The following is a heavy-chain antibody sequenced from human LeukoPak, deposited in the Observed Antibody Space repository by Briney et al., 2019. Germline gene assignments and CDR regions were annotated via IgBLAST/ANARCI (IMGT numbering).Heavy chain of an antibody. CDR1: GFAFSSYS. J-gene: IGHJ4*02. D-gene: IGHD4-23*01. Sequence: GGSLRLSCAASGFAFSSYSMNWVRQAPGKGLEWVSSISSSSSYIYYADSVKGRFTISRDNAKNSLYLQMNSLRAEDTAVYYCVNDYGGNPRHYWGQGTLVTVSS. V-gene: IGHV3-21*01. CDR2: ISSSSSYI. CDR3: VNDYGGNPRHY.